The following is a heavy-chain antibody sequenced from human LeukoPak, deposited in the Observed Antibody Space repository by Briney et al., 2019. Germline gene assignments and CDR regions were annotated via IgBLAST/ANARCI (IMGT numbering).Heavy chain of an antibody. V-gene: IGHV3-48*03. CDR3: AKEGVGRYCSGGSCFETNWFDP. CDR2: ISTSGRTI. D-gene: IGHD2-15*01. CDR1: GFTFSTYE. J-gene: IGHJ5*02. Sequence: SGGSLRLSCAASGFTFSTYEMNWVRQAPGRGLEWVSYISTSGRTIYYADSVKGRFTISRDNSKNTLYLQMNSLRAEDTAVYYCAKEGVGRYCSGGSCFETNWFDPWGQGTLVTVSS.